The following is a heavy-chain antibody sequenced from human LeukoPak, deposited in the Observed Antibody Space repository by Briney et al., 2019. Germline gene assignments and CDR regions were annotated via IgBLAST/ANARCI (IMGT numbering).Heavy chain of an antibody. CDR2: IFYDGST. V-gene: IGHV4-59*01. D-gene: IGHD4-17*01. CDR3: ARQTGGGDYANWFDP. Sequence: SETLSLTCTVSGGSISGYYWNWIRQPPGKGLDWIGYIFYDGSTNYNPSLKSRVTISVDTSKNQFSLKLTSVTAADTAVYYCARQTGGGDYANWFDPWGQGTLVTVSS. CDR1: GGSISGYY. J-gene: IGHJ5*02.